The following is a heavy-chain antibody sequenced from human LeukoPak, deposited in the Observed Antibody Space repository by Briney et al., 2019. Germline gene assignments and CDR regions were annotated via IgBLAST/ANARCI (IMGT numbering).Heavy chain of an antibody. V-gene: IGHV4-61*02. CDR3: ARGPLNGITEYFQH. D-gene: IGHD3-9*01. CDR1: GGSISSGSYY. Sequence: TLSLTCTVSGGSISSGSYYWSWIRQPAGKGLEWLGRIYTSGSTNYNPSLKSRVTISLDTSKNQFSLGLSSVTAADTAVYYCARGPLNGITEYFQHWGQGTLVTVSS. J-gene: IGHJ1*01. CDR2: IYTSGST.